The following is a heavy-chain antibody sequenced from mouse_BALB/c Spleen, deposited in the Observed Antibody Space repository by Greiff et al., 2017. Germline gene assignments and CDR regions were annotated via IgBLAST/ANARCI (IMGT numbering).Heavy chain of an antibody. J-gene: IGHJ3*01. CDR3: ARDERLRRFAY. D-gene: IGHD2-4*01. CDR2: IWAGGST. CDR1: GFSLTSYG. Sequence: VKLMESGPGLVAPSQSLSITCTVSGFSLTSYGVHWVRQPPGKGLEWLGVIWAGGSTNYNSALMSRLSISKDNSKSQVFLKMNSLQTDDTAMYYCARDERLRRFAYWGQGTLVTVSA. V-gene: IGHV2-9*02.